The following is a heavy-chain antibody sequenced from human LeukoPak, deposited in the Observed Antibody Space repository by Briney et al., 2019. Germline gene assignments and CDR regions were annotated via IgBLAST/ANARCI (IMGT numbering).Heavy chain of an antibody. Sequence: GGSLRLSCAASGFIFSSYEMNCVRKAPGKGLEWVSYISSSGSTIYYADSVKGRFTISRDNGKNSLYLQMNSLRAEDTAVYYCARDLGDILTGYYQSFDYWGQGTLVTVSA. CDR3: ARDLGDILTGYYQSFDY. V-gene: IGHV3-48*03. CDR1: GFIFSSYE. J-gene: IGHJ4*02. D-gene: IGHD3-9*01. CDR2: ISSSGSTI.